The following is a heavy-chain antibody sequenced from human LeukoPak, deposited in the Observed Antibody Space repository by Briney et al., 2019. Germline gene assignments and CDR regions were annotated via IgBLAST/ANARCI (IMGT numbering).Heavy chain of an antibody. J-gene: IGHJ6*03. CDR3: ARDLRITMVRGVRPSNYYYYYMDV. V-gene: IGHV4-59*01. CDR2: IYYSGST. CDR1: GGSISSYY. D-gene: IGHD3-10*01. Sequence: SETLSLTCTVSGGSISSYYWSWIRQPPGKGLEWIGYIYYSGSTNYNPSLKSRVTISVDTSKSQFSLKLSSVTAADTAVYYCARDLRITMVRGVRPSNYYYYYMDVWGKGTTVTVSS.